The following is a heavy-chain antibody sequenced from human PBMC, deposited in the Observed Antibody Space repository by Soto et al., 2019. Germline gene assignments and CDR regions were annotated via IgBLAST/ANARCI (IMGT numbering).Heavy chain of an antibody. V-gene: IGHV4-31*03. J-gene: IGHJ5*02. CDR3: AGVRYCSGGSCYPRFDP. Sequence: QVQLQESGPGLVKPSQTLSLTCTVSGGSISSGGYYWSWIRQHPGKGLEWIGYIYYSGSTYYNPSLKSRVTISADTSKNQFSLKLSSVTAADTAVYYCAGVRYCSGGSCYPRFDPWGQGTLVTVSS. CDR2: IYYSGST. CDR1: GGSISSGGYY. D-gene: IGHD2-15*01.